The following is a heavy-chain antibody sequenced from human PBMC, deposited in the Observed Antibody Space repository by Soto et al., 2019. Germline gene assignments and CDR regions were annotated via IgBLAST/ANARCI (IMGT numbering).Heavy chain of an antibody. V-gene: IGHV3-23*01. CDR2: LSSSGGST. D-gene: IGHD2-8*02. Sequence: EVQLLESGGGSLQTGGSLRLSCAASGFTFSAYSMVWVRQSPGKGLEWVSALSSSGGSTYYADSVKGRFTISRDNSKNTLYLKMNSLSADDTAVYFCGKGAPGVPTGYFAPWGQGTRVTVSS. CDR1: GFTFSAYS. J-gene: IGHJ5*02. CDR3: GKGAPGVPTGYFAP.